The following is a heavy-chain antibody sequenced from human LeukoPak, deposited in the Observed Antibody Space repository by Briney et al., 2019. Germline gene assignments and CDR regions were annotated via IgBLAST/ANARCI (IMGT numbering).Heavy chain of an antibody. CDR3: AKESRGFITIFGVVIQSAYFQH. Sequence: PGGSLRLSCEASGFTFSSYAMSWVRQAPGKGLEWVSAISGSGGSTYYADSVKGRFTISRDNSKNTLYLQMNSLRAEDTAVYYCAKESRGFITIFGVVIQSAYFQHWGQGTLVTVSS. CDR2: ISGSGGST. D-gene: IGHD3-3*01. CDR1: GFTFSSYA. V-gene: IGHV3-23*01. J-gene: IGHJ1*01.